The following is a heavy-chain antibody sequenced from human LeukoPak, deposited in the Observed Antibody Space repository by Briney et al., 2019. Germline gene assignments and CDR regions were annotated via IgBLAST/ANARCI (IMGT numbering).Heavy chain of an antibody. D-gene: IGHD3-3*01. CDR1: GFTFSNFA. Sequence: PGRSLRLSCVASGFTFSNFAMNWVRQAPGKGLEWVSVVSGDSGTTHYADSVKGRLTISRVNSRSTLYLQMSSLRAEDTAVYYCAKGWSGYFRSPFDLWGRGTMVTVSS. CDR2: VSGDSGTT. V-gene: IGHV3-23*01. J-gene: IGHJ3*01. CDR3: AKGWSGYFRSPFDL.